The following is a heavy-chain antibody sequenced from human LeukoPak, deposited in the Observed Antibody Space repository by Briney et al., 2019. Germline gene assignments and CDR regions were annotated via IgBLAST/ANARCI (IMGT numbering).Heavy chain of an antibody. V-gene: IGHV1-18*01. CDR1: GYTFTSYG. CDR3: ARLNFGSEDY. Sequence: ASVKVSCKTSGYTFTSYGISWVRQAPGQGLEWMGWISAYNGNTNYAQKFQGRVTVTTETPTSTAYMELRSLRFDDTAVYYCARLNFGSEDYWGQGTLVTVSS. J-gene: IGHJ4*02. CDR2: ISAYNGNT. D-gene: IGHD3-10*01.